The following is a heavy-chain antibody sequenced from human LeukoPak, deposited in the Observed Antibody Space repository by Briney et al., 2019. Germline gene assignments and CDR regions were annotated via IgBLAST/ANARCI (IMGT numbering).Heavy chain of an antibody. Sequence: SETLSPTCTVSGGSLSSSSYYWGWIRQPPGKGLEWIGSIYYSGSTYYNPSLKSRVTISVDTSKNQFSLKLSSVTAADTAVYYCARRQVGGKFSEWSLRGYFDYWGQGTLVTVSS. CDR2: IYYSGST. D-gene: IGHD3-3*01. J-gene: IGHJ4*02. CDR1: GGSLSSSSYY. CDR3: ARRQVGGKFSEWSLRGYFDY. V-gene: IGHV4-39*01.